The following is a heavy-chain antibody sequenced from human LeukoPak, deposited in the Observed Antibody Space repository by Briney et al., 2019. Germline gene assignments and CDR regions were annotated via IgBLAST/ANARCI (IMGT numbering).Heavy chain of an antibody. CDR3: ARDREPAGTLVWFDP. CDR1: GFTFSSYG. J-gene: IGHJ5*02. V-gene: IGHV3-33*01. D-gene: IGHD2-2*01. Sequence: GGALRLSFAASGFTFSSYGMHRGRQAPGKGLEWVAVIWYDGSNKYYADSVKGRFTISRDNSKNTLYLQMNSLRAEDTAVYYCARDREPAGTLVWFDPWGQGTLVTVSS. CDR2: IWYDGSNK.